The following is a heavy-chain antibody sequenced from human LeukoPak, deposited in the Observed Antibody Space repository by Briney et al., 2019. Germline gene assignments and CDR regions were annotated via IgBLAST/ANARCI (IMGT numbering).Heavy chain of an antibody. CDR1: GYTFTSYD. D-gene: IGHD3-3*01. J-gene: IGHJ5*02. Sequence: ASVRVSCKASGYTFTSYDINWVRQATGQGLEWMAWMNPNSGNTGYAQKFQGRVTITRNTSISTAYMELSSLRSEDTAVYYCARGGRDFWSGDDWFDPWGQGTLVTVSS. V-gene: IGHV1-8*03. CDR2: MNPNSGNT. CDR3: ARGGRDFWSGDDWFDP.